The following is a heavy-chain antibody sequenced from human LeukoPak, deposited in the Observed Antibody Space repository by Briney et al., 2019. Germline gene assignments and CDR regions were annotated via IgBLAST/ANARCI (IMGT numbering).Heavy chain of an antibody. CDR3: AKGLVPAAIWYFDL. J-gene: IGHJ2*01. V-gene: IGHV3-23*01. D-gene: IGHD2-2*01. Sequence: GGSLTLSCAASGFTFSNYAMSWVRQAPGKGLEWVSAISGSGGSTYYADSVKGRFTISRDNSKNTLYLQMNSLRAEDTAVYYCAKGLVPAAIWYFDLWGRGTLVTVSS. CDR1: GFTFSNYA. CDR2: ISGSGGST.